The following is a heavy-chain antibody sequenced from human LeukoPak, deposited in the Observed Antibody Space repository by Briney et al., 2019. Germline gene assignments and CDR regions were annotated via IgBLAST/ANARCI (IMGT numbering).Heavy chain of an antibody. CDR2: ISSTSIYI. J-gene: IGHJ4*02. Sequence: GGSRRLSCAASGFTFSSYSMNWVRQAPGKGLEWVSSISSTSIYIYYADSVKGRFTISRDNAKNSLYLQMNSLRAEDTAVYYCARAPYYYYDSGSGTRVTGNPDYWGQGTLVTVSS. CDR1: GFTFSSYS. V-gene: IGHV3-21*01. D-gene: IGHD3-10*01. CDR3: ARAPYYYYDSGSGTRVTGNPDY.